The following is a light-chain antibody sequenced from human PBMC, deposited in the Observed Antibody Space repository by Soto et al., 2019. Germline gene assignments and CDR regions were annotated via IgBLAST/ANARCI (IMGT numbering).Light chain of an antibody. V-gene: IGKV1-17*01. CDR1: EGITND. Sequence: DIRMTQCPCSLSAHIGDRVTITCRASEGITNDLGWYQQKPGRAPKRLIFAASSLQSGVPSRFSGSASGTDFPLTISRLQPEDFATYYCLQYANSPITFGQGTRLEIK. CDR3: LQYANSPIT. J-gene: IGKJ5*01. CDR2: AAS.